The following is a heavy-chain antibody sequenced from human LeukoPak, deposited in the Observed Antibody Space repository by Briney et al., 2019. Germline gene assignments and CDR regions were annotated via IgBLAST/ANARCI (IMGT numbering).Heavy chain of an antibody. J-gene: IGHJ4*02. CDR3: ASGPRRAVGTLWN. CDR1: GGSFSGSY. CDR2: INHSGST. V-gene: IGHV4-34*01. Sequence: SETLSLTCAVYGGSFSGSYWSWIRQPPGKGLEWIGEINHSGSTNYSPSLKSRVTISVDTSKNQFSMKLSSVTAADTAVYYCASGPRRAVGTLWNWGQGTLVTVSS. D-gene: IGHD3-3*01.